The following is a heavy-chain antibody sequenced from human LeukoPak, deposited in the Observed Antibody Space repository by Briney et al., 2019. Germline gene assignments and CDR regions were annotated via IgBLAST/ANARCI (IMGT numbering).Heavy chain of an antibody. Sequence: GGSLRLSCAASGFTFSTYWMHWVRHVPGKGLVWVSRINNVGGSTTYADSVKGRFTISRDNAKNTLYLQMNSLRVEDTAVYYCARGLYYGMDVWGQGTTVTVSS. CDR3: ARGLYYGMDV. CDR1: GFTFSTYW. V-gene: IGHV3-74*01. CDR2: INNVGGST. J-gene: IGHJ6*02.